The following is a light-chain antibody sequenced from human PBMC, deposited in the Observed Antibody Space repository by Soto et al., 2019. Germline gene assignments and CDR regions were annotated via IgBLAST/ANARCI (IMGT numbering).Light chain of an antibody. CDR2: GNN. V-gene: IGLV1-44*01. CDR3: ATWDDSLNGGV. CDR1: SSNIGSNT. Sequence: QAVVTQPPSASGTPGQTVAISCSGSSSNIGSNTVNWYQQFPGTAPKLLIYGNNQRPSGVPDRLSGSKSDTSASLAISGLLSEDESAYYCATWDDSLNGGVFGGGTKLTVL. J-gene: IGLJ3*02.